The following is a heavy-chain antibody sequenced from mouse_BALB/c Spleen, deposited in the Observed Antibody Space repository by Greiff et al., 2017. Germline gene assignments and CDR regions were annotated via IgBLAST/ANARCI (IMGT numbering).Heavy chain of an antibody. CDR3: TRRGTTATYYYAMDY. Sequence: QVHVKQPGAELVKPGASVKLSCKASGYTFTSYYMYWVKQRPGQGLEWIGGINPSNGGTNFNEKFKSKATLTVDKSSSTAYMQLSSLTSEDSAVYYCTRRGTTATYYYAMDYWGQGISVTVSS. CDR2: INPSNGGT. J-gene: IGHJ4*01. V-gene: IGHV1S81*02. CDR1: GYTFTSYY. D-gene: IGHD1-2*01.